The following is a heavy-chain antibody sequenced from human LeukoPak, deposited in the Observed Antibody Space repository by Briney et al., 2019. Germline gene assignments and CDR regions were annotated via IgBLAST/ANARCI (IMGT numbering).Heavy chain of an antibody. D-gene: IGHD3-3*01. CDR2: INPNSGGT. CDR1: GYTFTGYY. V-gene: IGHV1-2*02. Sequence: GASVKVSCKASGYTFTGYYMHWVRQAPGPGLEWMGWINPNSGGTNYAQNFQGRVTMTRDTSISTAYMELRRLRSDDTAVYYCARDGEFYDFWSGYSAPYYYYYMDVWGKGTTVTVYS. CDR3: ARDGEFYDFWSGYSAPYYYYYMDV. J-gene: IGHJ6*03.